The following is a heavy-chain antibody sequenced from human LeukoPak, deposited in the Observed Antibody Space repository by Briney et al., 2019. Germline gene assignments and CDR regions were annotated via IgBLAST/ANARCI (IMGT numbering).Heavy chain of an antibody. D-gene: IGHD4-23*01. CDR2: INPNSGGT. Sequence: ASVKVSCKASGYTFTGYYMYWVRQAPGQGLEWMGWINPNSGGTNYAQKFQGRVTMTRDTSISTAYMELSRLRSDDTAVYYCAVTTVVTPLFDYWGQGTLVTVSS. V-gene: IGHV1-2*02. CDR1: GYTFTGYY. CDR3: AVTTVVTPLFDY. J-gene: IGHJ4*02.